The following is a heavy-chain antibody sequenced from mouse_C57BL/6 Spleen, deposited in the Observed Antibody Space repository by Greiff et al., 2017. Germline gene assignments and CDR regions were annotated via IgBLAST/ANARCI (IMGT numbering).Heavy chain of an antibody. D-gene: IGHD2-3*01. CDR1: GYTFTDYN. V-gene: IGHV1-22*01. J-gene: IGHJ4*01. Sequence: EVQLQQSGPELVKPGASVKMSCKASGYTFTDYNMHWVKQSHGKSLEWIGYINPNNGGTSYNQKFKGKATLTVNKSSSTAYMELRSLTSEDSAVYYCARAALIYDGYVYAMDYWGQGTSVTVSS. CDR3: ARAALIYDGYVYAMDY. CDR2: INPNNGGT.